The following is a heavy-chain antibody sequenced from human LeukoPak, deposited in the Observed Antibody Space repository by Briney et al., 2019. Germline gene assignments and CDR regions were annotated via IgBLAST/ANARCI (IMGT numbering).Heavy chain of an antibody. J-gene: IGHJ5*02. Sequence: ASVKVSCKASGYTFTSYDINWVRQATGQGLEWMGWMSPNSGNTGYAQKFQGRVTMTRNTSISTAYMELSSLRSEDTAVYYCARSYYDFWSGYSNWFDPWFQGTLVTVSS. D-gene: IGHD3-3*01. CDR2: MSPNSGNT. V-gene: IGHV1-8*01. CDR1: GYTFTSYD. CDR3: ARSYYDFWSGYSNWFDP.